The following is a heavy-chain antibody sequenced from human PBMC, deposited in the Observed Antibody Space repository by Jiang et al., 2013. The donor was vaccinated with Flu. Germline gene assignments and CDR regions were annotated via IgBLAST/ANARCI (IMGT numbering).Heavy chain of an antibody. CDR2: IIPILGIA. Sequence: GAEVKKPGSSVKVSCKASGGTFSSYAISWVRQAPGQGLEWMGRIIPILGIANYAQKFQGRVTITADKSTSTAYMELSSLRSEDTAVYYCARDPQYCSGGSCYSGYWGQGTLVTVSS. D-gene: IGHD2-15*01. CDR3: ARDPQYCSGGSCYSGY. V-gene: IGHV1-69*04. J-gene: IGHJ4*02. CDR1: GGTFSSYA.